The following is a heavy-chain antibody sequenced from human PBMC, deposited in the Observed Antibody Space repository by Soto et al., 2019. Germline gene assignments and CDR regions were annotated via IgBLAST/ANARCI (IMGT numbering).Heavy chain of an antibody. Sequence: QVQLVESWGGVVQPGRSLRLSCAASVFTLSSYAMHWFRQAPGKGLVLVAVIFSDGSNKYYADSVKGRCTISRDNSKNPGYVQMNSLRAENTALYYCARDTRYIPAGLAAAGMFGPIRYWGQGTLVAVSS. CDR3: ARDTRYIPAGLAAAGMFGPIRY. V-gene: IGHV3-30-3*01. CDR1: VFTLSSYA. D-gene: IGHD6-13*01. J-gene: IGHJ4*02. CDR2: IFSDGSNK.